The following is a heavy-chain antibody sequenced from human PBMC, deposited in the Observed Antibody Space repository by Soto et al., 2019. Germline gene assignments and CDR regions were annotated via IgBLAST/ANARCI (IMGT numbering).Heavy chain of an antibody. V-gene: IGHV1-69*13. CDR3: ARSRMATVVIGAFDI. CDR1: GYTFTGYY. CDR2: IIPIFGTA. Sequence: SVKVSCKASGYTFTGYYMHWVRQAPGQGLEWRGGIIPIFGTANYAQKFKGRVTITADEATSTDYMELSSLRSEDTAVYYCARSRMATVVIGAFDIWGRGTMGTVSS. J-gene: IGHJ3*02. D-gene: IGHD4-17*01.